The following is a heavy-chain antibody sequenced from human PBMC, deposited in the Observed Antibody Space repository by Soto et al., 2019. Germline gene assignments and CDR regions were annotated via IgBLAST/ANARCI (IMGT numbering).Heavy chain of an antibody. D-gene: IGHD1-26*01. Sequence: ASVKVSCKASGGTFSSYAISWVRQAPGQGLEWMGIINPSGGSTSYAQKFQGRVTMTRDTSTSTVYMELSSLRSEDTAVYYCAREGGSYYDWARGTLVTVSS. CDR2: INPSGGST. V-gene: IGHV1-46*01. CDR3: AREGGSYYD. J-gene: IGHJ1*01. CDR1: GGTFSSYA.